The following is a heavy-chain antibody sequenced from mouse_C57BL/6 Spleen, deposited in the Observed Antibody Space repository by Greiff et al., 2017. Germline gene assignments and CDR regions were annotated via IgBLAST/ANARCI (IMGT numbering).Heavy chain of an antibody. V-gene: IGHV1-69*01. D-gene: IGHD4-1*01. CDR2: IDPSDSYT. CDR1: GYTFTSYW. J-gene: IGHJ3*01. CDR3: ARYWDVAY. Sequence: QVQLQQPGAELVMPGASVKLSCKASGYTFTSYWMHWVKQRPGQGLEWIGEIDPSDSYTNYNQKFKGKATLTVDKPSSTAYMQLSSLTSEDSAVYYCARYWDVAYWGQGTLVTVAA.